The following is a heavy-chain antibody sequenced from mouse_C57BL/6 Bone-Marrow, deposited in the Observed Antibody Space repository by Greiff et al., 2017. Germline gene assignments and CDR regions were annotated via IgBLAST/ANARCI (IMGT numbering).Heavy chain of an antibody. V-gene: IGHV1-19*01. CDR3: AVYDYDGYYAMDY. D-gene: IGHD2-4*01. CDR1: GYTFTDYY. Sequence: VQLQQSGPVLVKPGASVKMSCKASGYTFTDYYMNWVKQSHGKSLEWIGVINPYNGGTSYNQKFKGKATLTVDKSSSTAYMELNSLTSEDSAVYYCAVYDYDGYYAMDYWGQGTSVTVSS. CDR2: INPYNGGT. J-gene: IGHJ4*01.